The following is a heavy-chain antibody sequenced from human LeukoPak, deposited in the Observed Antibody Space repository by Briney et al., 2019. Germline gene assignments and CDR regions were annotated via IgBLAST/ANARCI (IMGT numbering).Heavy chain of an antibody. J-gene: IGHJ4*02. V-gene: IGHV3-15*01. Sequence: GGSLRLYCAASGFTFSNAWMSWVRQAPRKGLEGVGRSKSKTDGETTDYAAPVKGRFTISRDDSKNTLYLQMNSLKTEDTAVYYCTTAAAGSFDYWGQGTLVTVSS. CDR3: TTAAAGSFDY. CDR1: GFTFSNAW. CDR2: SKSKTDGETT. D-gene: IGHD6-13*01.